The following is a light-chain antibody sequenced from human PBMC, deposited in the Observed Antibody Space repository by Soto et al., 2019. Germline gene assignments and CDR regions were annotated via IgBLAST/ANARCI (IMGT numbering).Light chain of an antibody. J-gene: IGLJ3*02. CDR2: EVT. V-gene: IGLV2-8*01. Sequence: QSALTQPPSASGSPGQSVTISCTGTSSDVGAYNYVSWYKQHAGKAPKLVIYEVTKRPSGVPDRFSGSKSANTASLTVSGLHAEDEADYYCSSFASSNTWVFGGGTKLTVL. CDR1: SSDVGAYNY. CDR3: SSFASSNTWV.